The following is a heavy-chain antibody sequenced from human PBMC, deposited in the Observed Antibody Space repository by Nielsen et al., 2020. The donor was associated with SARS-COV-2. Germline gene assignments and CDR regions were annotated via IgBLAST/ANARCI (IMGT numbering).Heavy chain of an antibody. CDR1: GFAFSGSA. D-gene: IGHD3-22*01. V-gene: IGHV3-73*01. CDR2: IRSKAYRYAT. Sequence: GGSLRLSCAASGFAFSGSAMHWVRQASGKGLEWVGRIRSKAYRYATTYAASVKGRFTISRDDSRTTAYLQMNRLKTDDTAVYYCTSYYYDNNAYYSLDFWGQGALVTVSS. CDR3: TSYYYDNNAYYSLDF. J-gene: IGHJ4*02.